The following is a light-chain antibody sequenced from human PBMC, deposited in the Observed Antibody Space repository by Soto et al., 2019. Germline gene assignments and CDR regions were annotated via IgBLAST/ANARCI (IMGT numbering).Light chain of an antibody. CDR2: GAS. J-gene: IGKJ1*01. V-gene: IGKV3-15*01. CDR3: QQYTNWPSWT. Sequence: EKVMTQSPATLSMSPGERATLSCRASQNINTYLAWYPQKPGQAPRLLIYGASTRATGIPARFSGSGSGTEFTLTISSLQSEDFAVYYCQQYTNWPSWTFGQGTKVEIK. CDR1: QNINTY.